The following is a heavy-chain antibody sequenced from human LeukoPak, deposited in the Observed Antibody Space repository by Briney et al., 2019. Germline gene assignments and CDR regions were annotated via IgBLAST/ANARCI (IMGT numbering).Heavy chain of an antibody. J-gene: IGHJ5*02. D-gene: IGHD6-25*01. CDR2: IIPIFGTA. CDR1: GGTFSSYA. Sequence: SVKVSCKASGGTFSSYAIGWVRQAPGQGLEWMGGIIPIFGTANYAQKFQGRVTITTDESTSTAYMELSSLRSEDTAVYYCARVGYSSVWFDPWGQGTLVTVSS. V-gene: IGHV1-69*05. CDR3: ARVGYSSVWFDP.